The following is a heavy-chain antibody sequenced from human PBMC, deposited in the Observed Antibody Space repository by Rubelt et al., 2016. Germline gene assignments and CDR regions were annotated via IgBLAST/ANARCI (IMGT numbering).Heavy chain of an antibody. CDR1: GFTFSDAW. CDR3: ASLSGVARIAAAGTSGWFDP. J-gene: IGHJ5*02. CDR2: INHSGST. Sequence: VQLVESGGGLVKPGGSLRLSCAASGFTFSDAWMSWIRQPPGKGLEWIGEINHSGSTNYNPSLKSRVTISVDTSKNPFSLKLSSVTAAEPAVYYGASLSGVARIAAAGTSGWFDPWGQGTLVTVSS. D-gene: IGHD6-13*01. V-gene: IGHV4-34*01.